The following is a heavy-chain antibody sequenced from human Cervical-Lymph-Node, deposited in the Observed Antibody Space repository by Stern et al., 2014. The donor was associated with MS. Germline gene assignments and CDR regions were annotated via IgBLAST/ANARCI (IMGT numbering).Heavy chain of an antibody. D-gene: IGHD2-15*01. Sequence: QITLKESGPTLVKPTQTVTLTCTLSGFSVATAGVGVGWIRQPPGKALEWLARIYWADDKLYSPSLKNRLTIIKDTSKNQVVLTMTNVDPVDTATYYCAHSRVKYCRGGTCYSSLFDYWGQGTLVTVSS. CDR3: AHSRVKYCRGGTCYSSLFDY. V-gene: IGHV2-5*02. J-gene: IGHJ4*02. CDR2: IYWADDK. CDR1: GFSVATAGVG.